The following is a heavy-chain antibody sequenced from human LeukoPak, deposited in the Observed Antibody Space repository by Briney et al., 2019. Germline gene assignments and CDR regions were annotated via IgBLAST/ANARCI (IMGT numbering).Heavy chain of an antibody. CDR3: ARGDRLPGYSAPVGDY. Sequence: GASVKVSCKAAGYSFVNYYMHWVRQAPGQGLEWMAIINPSGGGTTYAEKFQGRVTVTMDTSTRTVYMGLSSLRSDDTAVYYCARGDRLPGYSAPVGDYWGQGTLVTVSS. CDR1: GYSFVNYY. CDR2: INPSGGGT. D-gene: IGHD3-9*01. V-gene: IGHV1-46*01. J-gene: IGHJ4*02.